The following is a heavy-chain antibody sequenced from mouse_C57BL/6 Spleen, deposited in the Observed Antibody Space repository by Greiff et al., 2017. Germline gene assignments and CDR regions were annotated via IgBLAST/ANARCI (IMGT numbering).Heavy chain of an antibody. J-gene: IGHJ2*01. CDR2: IHPNSGST. Sequence: QVHVKQPGAELVKPGASVKLSCKASGYTFTSYWMHWVKQRPGQGLEWIGTIHPNSGSTNYNEKFKSKATLTVDKSSSTAYMQRSSLTSEDSAVYDGAGGDIYDSHYDFDYWGQGTTLTVSS. CDR3: AGGDIYDSHYDFDY. V-gene: IGHV1-64*01. D-gene: IGHD2-3*01. CDR1: GYTFTSYW.